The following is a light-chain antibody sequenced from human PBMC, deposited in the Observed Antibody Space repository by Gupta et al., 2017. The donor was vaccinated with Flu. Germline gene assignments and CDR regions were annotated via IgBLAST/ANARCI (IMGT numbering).Light chain of an antibody. Sequence: QSALTQPPSVSGTPGQWVTFSCSGSNSNIGRYGVDWFQQLPGAAPNLIIYDYNERPSGVPDRFSGSKSGTSAALAISGLQSEEEADYYCEVWDDSLSGHYVFGAGTKVTVL. V-gene: IGLV1-44*01. CDR3: EVWDDSLSGHYV. CDR1: NSNIGRYG. CDR2: DYN. J-gene: IGLJ1*01.